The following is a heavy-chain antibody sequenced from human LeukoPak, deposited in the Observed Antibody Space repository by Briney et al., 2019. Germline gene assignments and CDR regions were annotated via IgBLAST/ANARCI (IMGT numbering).Heavy chain of an antibody. CDR2: IRYDGSNK. J-gene: IGHJ5*02. D-gene: IGHD2-2*01. CDR1: GFTFSSYG. CDR3: VRHPYQLLWLSWFDP. Sequence: GGSLRLSCAASGFTFSSYGMHWVRQAPGKGLEWVAFIRYDGSNKYYADSVKGRFTISRDNSKNTLYLQMNSLRAEDTAVYYCVRHPYQLLWLSWFDPWGQGTLVTVPS. V-gene: IGHV3-30*02.